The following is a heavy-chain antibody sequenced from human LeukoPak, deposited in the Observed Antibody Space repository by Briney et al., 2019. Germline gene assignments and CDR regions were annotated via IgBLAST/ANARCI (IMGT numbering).Heavy chain of an antibody. V-gene: IGHV4-34*01. D-gene: IGHD3-10*01. CDR2: INHSGST. CDR1: GGSFSGYY. CDR3: ARGSWFGEGDY. J-gene: IGHJ4*02. Sequence: PSETLSLTCAVYGGSFSGYYWSWIRQPPGKGLEWIGEINHSGSTNYNPSLKSRVTISVDTSKNQFSLKLSSVTAADTAVYYCARGSWFGEGDYWGQGTLVTVSS.